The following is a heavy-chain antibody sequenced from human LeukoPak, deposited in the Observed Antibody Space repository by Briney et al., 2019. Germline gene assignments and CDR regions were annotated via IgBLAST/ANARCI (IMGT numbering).Heavy chain of an antibody. Sequence: GASVKVSCKASGYTFTSHFMHWMRQAPGQGLEWMGIINPSGGSTNYAQKFQGRLTMTRDMSTSTVYMELSSLRSEDTAVYYCARFSYYGSGSLGYWGQGTLVTVSS. CDR2: INPSGGST. CDR3: ARFSYYGSGSLGY. CDR1: GYTFTSHF. J-gene: IGHJ4*02. D-gene: IGHD3-10*01. V-gene: IGHV1-46*01.